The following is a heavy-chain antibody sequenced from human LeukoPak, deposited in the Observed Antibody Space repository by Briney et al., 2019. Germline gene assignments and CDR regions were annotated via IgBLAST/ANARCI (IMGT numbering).Heavy chain of an antibody. CDR1: HDSISSYY. CDR2: IYSSGST. Sequence: PSETLSLTCTVSHDSISSYYWSWIRQPPGKGLEWIGYIYSSGSTNYNPSLKSRVTISVDTSKNQFSLKLSSVTAADTAVYYCRRGGLVRFDYYGMDVWGQGTTVTVSS. CDR3: RRGGLVRFDYYGMDV. J-gene: IGHJ6*02. V-gene: IGHV4-59*01. D-gene: IGHD3-22*01.